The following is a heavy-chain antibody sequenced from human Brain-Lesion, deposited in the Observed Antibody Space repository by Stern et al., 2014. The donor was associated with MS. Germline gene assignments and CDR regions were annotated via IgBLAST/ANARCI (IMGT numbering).Heavy chain of an antibody. CDR1: GFSFSSFG. Sequence: VQLVESGGGVVQPGRPLRLSCAASGFSFSSFGMHWVRQAPGKGLEWVALISYDGSKDYADSVKGRFAISRDNSKNTLYLQMNSLRAEDTAVYYCAKDRQYLMFFFDFWGQGSLVTVSS. V-gene: IGHV3-30*18. CDR3: AKDRQYLMFFFDF. J-gene: IGHJ4*02. D-gene: IGHD2/OR15-2a*01. CDR2: ISYDGSK.